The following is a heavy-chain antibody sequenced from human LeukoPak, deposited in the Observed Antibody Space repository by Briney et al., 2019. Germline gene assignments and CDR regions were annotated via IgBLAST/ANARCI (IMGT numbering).Heavy chain of an antibody. J-gene: IGHJ5*02. D-gene: IGHD3-10*01. CDR1: GFAFNTYA. CDR2: IWHDGSHK. CDR3: AREIFGSGSYPDL. Sequence: GGSLRLSCAASGFAFNTYAMHWVRQAPGQGLEWVALIWHDGSHKFYSNSVRGQFTISRDNSKNTVSLQMNNLRPEDTGVYYCAREIFGSGSYPDLWGQGTLVTVSS. V-gene: IGHV3-33*01.